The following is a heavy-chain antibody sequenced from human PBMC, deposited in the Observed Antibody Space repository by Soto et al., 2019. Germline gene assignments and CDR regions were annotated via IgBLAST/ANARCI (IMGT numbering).Heavy chain of an antibody. CDR3: ARGATSFGVGTRVDPTYYYYGMDV. CDR1: GFTFSSYW. CDR2: INSDGSST. V-gene: IGHV3-74*01. D-gene: IGHD3-3*01. Sequence: GESLKISCAASGFTFSSYWMHWVRQAPGKGLVWVSRINSDGSSTSYADSVKGRCTISRDISKNTLNLQMNSLRAEYTAVYYWARGATSFGVGTRVDPTYYYYGMDVWGQGTTVTVSS. J-gene: IGHJ6*02.